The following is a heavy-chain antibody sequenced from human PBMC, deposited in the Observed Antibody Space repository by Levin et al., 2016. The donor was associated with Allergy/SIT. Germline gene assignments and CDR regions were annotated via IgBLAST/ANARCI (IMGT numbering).Heavy chain of an antibody. Sequence: GESLKISCAASGFTVSNNYMSWVRQAPGKGLEWVSVIYSDGTTFYSVSVKGRFTISRDNSKNTLYLQMNSLRAEDTAVYHCARDLGCTSTTCRNNWFDPWGPGTLVTVSS. J-gene: IGHJ5*02. CDR1: GFTVSNNY. CDR2: IYSDGTT. CDR3: ARDLGCTSTTCRNNWFDP. V-gene: IGHV3-53*01. D-gene: IGHD2-2*01.